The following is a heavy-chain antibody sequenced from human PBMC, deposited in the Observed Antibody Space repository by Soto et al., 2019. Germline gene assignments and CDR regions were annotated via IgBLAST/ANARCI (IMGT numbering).Heavy chain of an antibody. D-gene: IGHD2-15*01. Sequence: QVQLVQSGAEVKKPGSSVKVSCKASGGTFSSYAISWVRQAPGQGLEWMGGIIPIFGTANYAQKFQGRVTITADESTRKAYMELSSLRSEDTAVYYCASGYCSGGSCYSLVVEYYFDYWGQGTLVNVYS. CDR2: IIPIFGTA. J-gene: IGHJ4*02. CDR3: ASGYCSGGSCYSLVVEYYFDY. V-gene: IGHV1-69*01. CDR1: GGTFSSYA.